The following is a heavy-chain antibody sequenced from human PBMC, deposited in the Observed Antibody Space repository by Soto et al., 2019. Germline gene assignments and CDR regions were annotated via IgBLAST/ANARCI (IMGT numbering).Heavy chain of an antibody. D-gene: IGHD1-26*01. CDR1: GYTFTNYG. Sequence: QVQLVQSGAEVKKPGASVKVSCKASGYTFTNYGVSWVRQAPGQGLEWMGWISAYNGNTNYVQKLQGRVTMTTDTSTSTAYMELRSLRSDDTALYYCARDLETVSSLHFDYWGQGTLVTVSS. CDR3: ARDLETVSSLHFDY. J-gene: IGHJ4*02. V-gene: IGHV1-18*01. CDR2: ISAYNGNT.